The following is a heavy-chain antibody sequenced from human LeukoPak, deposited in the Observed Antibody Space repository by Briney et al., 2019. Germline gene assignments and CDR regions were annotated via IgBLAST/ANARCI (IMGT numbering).Heavy chain of an antibody. CDR2: IGGSGGNT. CDR1: GFTFGSYA. Sequence: GGSLRLSXAASGFTFGSYAMSWVRQASGKGLEWLSAIGGSGGNTYYADSVKGRFTISRDSSKNTFYLQINSLRPEDTAVYYCATRTAATGPHFDSWGQGTLVTVSS. J-gene: IGHJ4*02. D-gene: IGHD1-14*01. CDR3: ATRTAATGPHFDS. V-gene: IGHV3-23*01.